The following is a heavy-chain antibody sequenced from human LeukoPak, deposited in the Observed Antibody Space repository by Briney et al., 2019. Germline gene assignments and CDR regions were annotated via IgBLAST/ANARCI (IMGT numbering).Heavy chain of an antibody. CDR1: GFTFSRHY. D-gene: IGHD3-22*01. CDR2: IKQDSSAK. J-gene: IGHJ4*02. V-gene: IGHV3-7*03. CDR3: VRWSYDNSAYYYDH. Sequence: GGSLRLSCVASGFTFSRHYMSWVRQAPGKGLEWVANIKQDSSAKAYVDSVKGRLTVSRDNAKNSMSLQMNSLRAEDTAIYYCVRWSYDNSAYYYDHWGQGTLVTVSS.